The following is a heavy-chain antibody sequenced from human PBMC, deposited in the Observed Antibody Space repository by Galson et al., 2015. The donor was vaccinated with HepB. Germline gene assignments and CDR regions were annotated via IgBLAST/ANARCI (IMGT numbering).Heavy chain of an antibody. V-gene: IGHV3-43*01. CDR2: ISYDGTSA. J-gene: IGHJ4*02. Sequence: SLRLSCAASSGLPFDDYTMHWVRQRPGTGLEWVSLISYDGTSASYIAAVEGRFTISRDNGKDSLYLQMNSLSSDDTAVYYCAKVGGYYAFEFWGQGILVTVSS. CDR3: AKVGGYYAFEF. D-gene: IGHD1-26*01. CDR1: SGLPFDDYT.